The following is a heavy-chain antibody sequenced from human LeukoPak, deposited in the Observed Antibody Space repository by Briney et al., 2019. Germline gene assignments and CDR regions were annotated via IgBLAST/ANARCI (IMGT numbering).Heavy chain of an antibody. CDR2: IKSKTDGGTT. Sequence: GGSLRLSCAASGFTFSNAWMSWVRQAPGKGLEWVGRIKSKTDGGTTDYAAPVKGRLTISRDDSKNTLYLQMNSLKTEDTAVYYCTTDKPRITMVRDPISPFDYWGQGTLVTVSS. D-gene: IGHD3-10*01. CDR1: GFTFSNAW. J-gene: IGHJ4*02. V-gene: IGHV3-15*01. CDR3: TTDKPRITMVRDPISPFDY.